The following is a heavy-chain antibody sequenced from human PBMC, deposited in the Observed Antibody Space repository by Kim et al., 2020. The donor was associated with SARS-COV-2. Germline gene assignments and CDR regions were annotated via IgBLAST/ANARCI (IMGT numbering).Heavy chain of an antibody. D-gene: IGHD3-10*01. CDR3: ARDRGHGSGSYPNWFDP. CDR1: GGTFSSYA. Sequence: SVKVSCKASGGTFSSYAISWVRQAPGQGLEWMGRIIPILGIANYAQKFQGRVTITADKSTSTAYMELSSLRSEDTAVYYCARDRGHGSGSYPNWFDPWGQGTLVTVSS. CDR2: IIPILGIA. V-gene: IGHV1-69*04. J-gene: IGHJ5*02.